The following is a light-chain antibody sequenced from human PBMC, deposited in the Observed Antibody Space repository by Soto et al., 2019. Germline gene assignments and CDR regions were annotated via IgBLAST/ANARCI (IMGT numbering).Light chain of an antibody. V-gene: IGKV3-15*01. Sequence: EIVVTQSPATLSVSPGERATLSCRASQSVSIHLAWYQQKPGQAPRLLIYGASTRATGIPARFSGSGSGTEFTLTISSLQSEDFAVYYCQHQGAFGQGTKLEIK. J-gene: IGKJ2*01. CDR1: QSVSIH. CDR3: QHQGA. CDR2: GAS.